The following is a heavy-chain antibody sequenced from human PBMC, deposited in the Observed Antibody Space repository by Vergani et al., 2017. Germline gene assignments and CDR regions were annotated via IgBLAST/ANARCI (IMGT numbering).Heavy chain of an antibody. V-gene: IGHV1-69*04. CDR2: IIPILGIA. J-gene: IGHJ4*02. Sequence: QVQLVQSGAEVKKPGASVKVSCKASGYTFTSYGISWVRQAPGQGLEWMGRIIPILGIANYAQKFQGRVTITADKSTSTAYMELSSLRSEDTAVYYCARGFYGSGSYPFDYWGQGTLVTVSS. CDR3: ARGFYGSGSYPFDY. D-gene: IGHD3-10*01. CDR1: GYTFTSYG.